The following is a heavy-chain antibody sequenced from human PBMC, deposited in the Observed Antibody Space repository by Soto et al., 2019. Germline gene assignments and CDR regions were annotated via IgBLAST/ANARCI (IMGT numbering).Heavy chain of an antibody. J-gene: IGHJ6*03. CDR1: GFTFISYA. V-gene: IGHV3-23*01. D-gene: IGHD2-2*01. CDR2: ISGSGGST. Sequence: PGGSLRLSCAASGFTFISYAMSWVRQAPGKGLEWVSAISGSGGSTYYADSVKGRFTISRDNSKNTLYLQMNSLRAEDTAVYYWAKDRKYRLLFDYYYMDVWGKGTTVTDSS. CDR3: AKDRKYRLLFDYYYMDV.